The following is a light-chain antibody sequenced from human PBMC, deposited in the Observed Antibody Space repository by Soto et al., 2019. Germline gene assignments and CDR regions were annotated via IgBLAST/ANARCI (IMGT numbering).Light chain of an antibody. V-gene: IGLV2-8*01. CDR3: SSFAGNNNLV. J-gene: IGLJ2*01. Sequence: QSALTQPPSASGSPGQLVTISCTGTSSDVGGYDYVSWYQQHPGKAPKLMISEVSKRPSGVPDRFSGSKSGNTASLTVSGLQAEDEADYYCSSFAGNNNLVFGGGTKVTVL. CDR1: SSDVGGYDY. CDR2: EVS.